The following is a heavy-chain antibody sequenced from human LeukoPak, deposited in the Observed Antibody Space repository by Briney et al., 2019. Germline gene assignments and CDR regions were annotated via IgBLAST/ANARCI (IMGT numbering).Heavy chain of an antibody. D-gene: IGHD5-18*01. V-gene: IGHV4-39*07. CDR1: GGSISSSSYY. CDR3: ARDTASYYGMDV. J-gene: IGHJ6*02. Sequence: SETLSLTCTVSGGSISSSSYYWGWIRQPPGKGLEWIGSIYYSGSTYYNPSLKSRVTISVDTSKNQFSLKLSSVTAADTAVYYCARDTASYYGMDVWGQGTTVTVSS. CDR2: IYYSGST.